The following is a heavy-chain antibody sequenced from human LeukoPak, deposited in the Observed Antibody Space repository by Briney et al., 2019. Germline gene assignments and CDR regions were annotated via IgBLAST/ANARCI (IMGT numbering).Heavy chain of an antibody. V-gene: IGHV3-9*03. CDR2: ISWNSGSI. CDR1: GFTLDYYA. J-gene: IGHJ4*02. Sequence: PGRSLRLSCAVSGFTLDYYAVHWVRQAPGKGLEWVSGISWNSGSIGYADSVKARFTISRDNAKNSLYLQMNSLRAEDMALYYCAKDSSGWLAYFDYWGQGTLVTVSS. D-gene: IGHD6-19*01. CDR3: AKDSSGWLAYFDY.